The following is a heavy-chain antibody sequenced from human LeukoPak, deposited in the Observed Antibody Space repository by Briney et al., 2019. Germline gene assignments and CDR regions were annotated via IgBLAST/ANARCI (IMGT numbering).Heavy chain of an antibody. CDR1: GGTFISYA. CDR2: IIPIFGTA. CDR3: ARLGPHYGGNPDNWFDX. V-gene: IGHV1-69*13. Sequence: SVKVSCKASGGTFISYAISWVRQAPEQGLEWMGGIIPIFGTANYAQKFQGRVTITADESTGTAYMELSSLRSEDTAVYYCARLGPHYGGNPDNWFDXWXXXXLVTVSS. D-gene: IGHD4-23*01. J-gene: IGHJ5*01.